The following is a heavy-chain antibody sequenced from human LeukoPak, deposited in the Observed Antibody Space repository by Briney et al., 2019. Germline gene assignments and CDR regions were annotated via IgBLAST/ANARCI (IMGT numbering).Heavy chain of an antibody. V-gene: IGHV3-48*01. CDR1: GFTFSSYA. Sequence: GGSLRLSCAASGFTFSSYAMNWVRQAPGKGLEWVSFITSSSSTIYYADSVKGRFTISRDNAKNSLYLQMNSLRVEDTAVYYCARRYDFWSGPFDPWGQGTLVTVSS. D-gene: IGHD3-3*01. CDR3: ARRYDFWSGPFDP. CDR2: ITSSSSTI. J-gene: IGHJ5*02.